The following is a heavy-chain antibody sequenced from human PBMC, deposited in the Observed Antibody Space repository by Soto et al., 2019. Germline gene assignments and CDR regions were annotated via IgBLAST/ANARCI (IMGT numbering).Heavy chain of an antibody. Sequence: SQTLSLTCAISGDSVSSNSAAWNWIRQSPSRGLEWLGRTYYRSKWYNDYAVSVKSRITINPDTSKNQFSLQLNSVTPEDTAVYYCARIGDYVWGSDRLNYYYGMDVWGQGTTVTVSS. J-gene: IGHJ6*02. CDR2: TYYRSKWYN. CDR1: GDSVSSNSAA. D-gene: IGHD3-16*02. V-gene: IGHV6-1*01. CDR3: ARIGDYVWGSDRLNYYYGMDV.